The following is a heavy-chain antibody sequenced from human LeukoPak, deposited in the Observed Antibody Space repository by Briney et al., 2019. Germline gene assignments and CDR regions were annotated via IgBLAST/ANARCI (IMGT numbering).Heavy chain of an antibody. Sequence: ASVKVSCKASGYTFTSYDINWVRQATGQGLEWMGWMNPNSGNTGYAQKFQGGVTMTRNTSISTAYMELSSLRSEDTAVYYCARGSRYGSGINWFDPWGQGTLVTVSS. D-gene: IGHD3-10*01. CDR1: GYTFTSYD. J-gene: IGHJ5*02. V-gene: IGHV1-8*01. CDR3: ARGSRYGSGINWFDP. CDR2: MNPNSGNT.